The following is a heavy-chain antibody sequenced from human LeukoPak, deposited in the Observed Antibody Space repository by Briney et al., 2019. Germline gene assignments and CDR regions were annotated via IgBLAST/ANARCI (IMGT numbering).Heavy chain of an antibody. D-gene: IGHD6-13*01. CDR2: IYYIGTT. CDR3: ARGVYIAAAQYGY. J-gene: IGHJ4*02. V-gene: IGHV4-59*01. CDR1: GGSISSYY. Sequence: SETLSLTCTVSGGSISSYYWSWIRQPPGKGLEWIGYIYYIGTTNYNPSLKSRVTISVDTSKNQFSLRLSSVTAADTGVYYCARGVYIAAAQYGYWGEGTLVTVSS.